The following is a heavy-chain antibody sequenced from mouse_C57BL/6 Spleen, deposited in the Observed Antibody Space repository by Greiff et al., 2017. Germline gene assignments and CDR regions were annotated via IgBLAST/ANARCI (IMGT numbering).Heavy chain of an antibody. CDR2: IYPGSGST. CDR3: ARSTTVVGFDY. D-gene: IGHD1-1*01. V-gene: IGHV1-55*01. J-gene: IGHJ2*01. Sequence: QVQLQQPGAELVKPGASVKMSCTASVYTFTSYWITWVKQRPGQGLEWIGDIYPGSGSTNYNEKFKSKATLTVDTSSSTAYMQLSSLTSEDSAVYYCARSTTVVGFDYWGQGTTLTVSS. CDR1: VYTFTSYW.